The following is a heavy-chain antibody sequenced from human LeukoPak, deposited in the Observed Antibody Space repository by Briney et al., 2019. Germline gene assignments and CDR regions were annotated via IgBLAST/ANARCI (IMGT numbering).Heavy chain of an antibody. CDR1: GFTFSSYS. V-gene: IGHV3-48*02. J-gene: IGHJ3*02. CDR3: ARNLLNAFDI. CDR2: NSSSSSNI. Sequence: GGSLRLSCAASGFTFSSYSMNWVRQATGKGLEWVSYNSSSSSNIYYADSVKGRFTISRDNARNSLYLQMNSLRDEDTAVYYCARNLLNAFDIWGQGTMVTVSS.